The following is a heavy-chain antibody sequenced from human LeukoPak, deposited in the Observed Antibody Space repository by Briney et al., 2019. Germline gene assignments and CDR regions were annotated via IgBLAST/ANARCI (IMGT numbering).Heavy chain of an antibody. V-gene: IGHV3-23*01. J-gene: IGHJ4*02. CDR3: AMATWVGGLDY. CDR1: GFTFSSYA. D-gene: IGHD1-26*01. Sequence: GGSLRLSCAASGFTFSSYAMSWVREAPGKGLEWVSAISGSGGSTYYADSAKGRFNISRDHSKNTLYLQMNNLRAEYTAVYYCAMATWVGGLDYWGQGTLVTVSS. CDR2: ISGSGGST.